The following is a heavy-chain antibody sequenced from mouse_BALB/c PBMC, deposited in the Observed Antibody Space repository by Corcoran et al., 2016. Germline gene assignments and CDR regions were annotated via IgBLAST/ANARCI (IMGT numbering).Heavy chain of an antibody. D-gene: IGHD2-4*01. CDR2: INTYTGEP. J-gene: IGHJ2*01. CDR3: SRWSGYDYDNY. Sequence: QIQLVQSGPELKKPGETVKISCKASGYTFTNYGMNWVKQAPGKGLKWMGWINTYTGEPTYADDFKGRFAFSLETSARTAYLQINNLKNEDMATYFCSRWSGYDYDNYWGQGTTLTVSS. CDR1: GYTFTNYG. V-gene: IGHV9-1*02.